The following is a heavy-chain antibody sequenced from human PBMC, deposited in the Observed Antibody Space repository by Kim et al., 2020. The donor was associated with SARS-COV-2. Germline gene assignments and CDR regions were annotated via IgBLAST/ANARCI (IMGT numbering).Heavy chain of an antibody. CDR2: GNT. CDR3: ARAHSSGWN. Sequence: GNTGYAQKFQGRVTMTRNTSISTAYMELSSLRSEDTAVYYCARAHSSGWNWGQGTLVTVSS. D-gene: IGHD6-19*01. J-gene: IGHJ4*02. V-gene: IGHV1-8*01.